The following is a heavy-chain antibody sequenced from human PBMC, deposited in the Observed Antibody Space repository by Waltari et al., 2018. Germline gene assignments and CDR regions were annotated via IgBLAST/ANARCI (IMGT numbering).Heavy chain of an antibody. CDR3: ARDSGIAAETRGEYYFDY. J-gene: IGHJ4*02. CDR1: GGTFSSYA. CDR2: ITPMLGTG. Sequence: QVQLVQSGAEVKKPGSSVKVSCKASGGTFSSYAISWVRQAPGQGLEWMGGITPMLGTGNYAQKFQGRVSITADESTGTAYMELSSLRSEDTAVYYCARDSGIAAETRGEYYFDYWGQGTLVTVSS. D-gene: IGHD6-13*01. V-gene: IGHV1-69*13.